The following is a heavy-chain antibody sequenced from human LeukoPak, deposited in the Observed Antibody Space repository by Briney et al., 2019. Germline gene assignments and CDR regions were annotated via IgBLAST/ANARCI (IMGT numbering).Heavy chain of an antibody. Sequence: GGSLRLSCAASGLTFSDYHMSWIRQAPGKGPEWVSHISDNGRTKYYANSVQGRFTVSRDNAKNSLYLQMNSLRADDTAVYYCATVHFGYFTFWGQGTLVPVSS. D-gene: IGHD3-3*01. CDR2: ISDNGRTK. V-gene: IGHV3-11*01. CDR3: ATVHFGYFTF. CDR1: GLTFSDYH. J-gene: IGHJ4*02.